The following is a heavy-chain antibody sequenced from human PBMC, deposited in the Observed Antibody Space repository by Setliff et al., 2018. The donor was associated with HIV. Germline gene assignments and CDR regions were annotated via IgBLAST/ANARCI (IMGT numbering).Heavy chain of an antibody. Sequence: PSETLSLTCTVSGGSISSSSYYWGWIRQPPGKGLEWIGYIYYGGSTNYNPSLRSRLTISVDTSKNQFSLKLSSVTAADTAVYYCARERSALLWKNWFDPWGQGTLVTVSS. CDR3: ARERSALLWKNWFDP. CDR1: GGSISSSSYY. V-gene: IGHV4-61*05. D-gene: IGHD3-10*01. CDR2: IYYGGST. J-gene: IGHJ5*02.